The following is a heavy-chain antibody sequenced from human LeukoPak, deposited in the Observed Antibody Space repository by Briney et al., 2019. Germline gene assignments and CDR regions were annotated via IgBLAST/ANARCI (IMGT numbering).Heavy chain of an antibody. CDR1: GFTFSSYS. CDR3: ARSSSRDAFDI. CDR2: ISSSSNTI. J-gene: IGHJ3*02. V-gene: IGHV3-48*01. Sequence: GSLRLSCVASGFTFSSYSMNWVRQSPGKGLEWVSYISSSSNTIYYADSVKGRFTISRDNANNSLYLQMNSLRAEDTAVYYCARSSSRDAFDIWGQGTMVTVSS. D-gene: IGHD6-6*01.